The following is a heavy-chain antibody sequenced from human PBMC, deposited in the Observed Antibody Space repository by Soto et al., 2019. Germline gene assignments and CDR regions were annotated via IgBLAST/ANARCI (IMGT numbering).Heavy chain of an antibody. J-gene: IGHJ4*02. V-gene: IGHV3-23*01. Sequence: GGSLRLSCAASGFTFSSYAMSWVRQAPGKGLEWVSAISGSGGSTYYADSVKGRFTISRDNSKNTLYLQMNSLRAEDTAVYYCAKSFKESSGWYYYFDYWGQGTLVTVSS. CDR3: AKSFKESSGWYYYFDY. CDR1: GFTFSSYA. CDR2: ISGSGGST. D-gene: IGHD6-19*01.